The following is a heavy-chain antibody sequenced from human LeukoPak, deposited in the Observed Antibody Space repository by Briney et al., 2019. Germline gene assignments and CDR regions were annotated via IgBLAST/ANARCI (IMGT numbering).Heavy chain of an antibody. D-gene: IGHD5-18*01. J-gene: IGHJ4*02. Sequence: GGSLTLSCAASGFTFSSYSMNWVRQAPGKGLEWVSSISSNSSYIYYADSVKGRFTISRDNAKNSLYLQMNSLRAEDTAVYYCARGTASDYWGQGTLVTVSS. CDR2: ISSNSSYI. CDR3: ARGTASDY. V-gene: IGHV3-21*01. CDR1: GFTFSSYS.